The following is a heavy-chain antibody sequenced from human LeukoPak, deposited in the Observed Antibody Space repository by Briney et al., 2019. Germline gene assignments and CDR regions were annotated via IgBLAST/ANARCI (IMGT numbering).Heavy chain of an antibody. J-gene: IGHJ4*02. CDR3: ASSCSSTSCPRDY. CDR2: INHSGST. V-gene: IGHV4-34*01. D-gene: IGHD2-2*01. Sequence: SETLSLTCAVYGGSFSGYYWSWIRQPPGKGLEWIGEINHSGSTNYIPSLKSRVTISVDTSKNQFSLKLSSVTAADTAVYYCASSCSSTSCPRDYWGQGTLVTVSS. CDR1: GGSFSGYY.